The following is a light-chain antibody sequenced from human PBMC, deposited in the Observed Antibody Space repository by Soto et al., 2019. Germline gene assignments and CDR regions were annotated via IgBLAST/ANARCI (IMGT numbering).Light chain of an antibody. CDR1: SRDVGSYDY. CDR2: DIN. J-gene: IGLJ3*02. V-gene: IGLV2-14*03. CDR3: SSYTTVSTWV. Sequence: QSVLTQPASVSGSPGQSITISCTGTSRDVGSYDYVCWFQHHPDEAPNLIIYDINNRPSGVSSRFSGSKSGNTASLTISGLQFEDEADYYCSSYTTVSTWVFGGGTKLTVL.